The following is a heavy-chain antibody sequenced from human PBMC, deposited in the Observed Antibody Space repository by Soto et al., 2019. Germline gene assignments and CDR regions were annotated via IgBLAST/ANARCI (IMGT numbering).Heavy chain of an antibody. Sequence: DSGQVACKPSGFTVSGFYLHWVRQAPGQGLEWMGWIKPNTDDTGYAQKFQGRVTLTWDTSSSAGYLDLSRLRSDDTAVYYCARASMIVEKYDFWGQGTQVTVSS. CDR3: ARASMIVEKYDF. CDR1: GFTVSGFY. J-gene: IGHJ4*02. V-gene: IGHV1-2*02. D-gene: IGHD3-22*01. CDR2: IKPNTDDT.